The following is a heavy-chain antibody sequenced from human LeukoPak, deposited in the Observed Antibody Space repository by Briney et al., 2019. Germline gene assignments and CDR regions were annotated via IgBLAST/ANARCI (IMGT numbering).Heavy chain of an antibody. CDR3: ARARYSGSYYPFDY. D-gene: IGHD1-26*01. J-gene: IGHJ4*02. CDR1: GGTFSSYA. Sequence: GASVKVSCKASGGTFSSYAISWVRQAPGQGLEWMGWINPNSGGTNYAQKFQGRVTMTRDTSISTAYMELSRLRSDDTAVYYCARARYSGSYYPFDYWGQGTLVTVSS. CDR2: INPNSGGT. V-gene: IGHV1-2*02.